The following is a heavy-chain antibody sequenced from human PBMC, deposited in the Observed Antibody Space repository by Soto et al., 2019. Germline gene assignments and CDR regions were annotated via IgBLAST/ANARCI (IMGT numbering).Heavy chain of an antibody. V-gene: IGHV3-48*02. CDR2: ISSSSSTI. CDR3: ARDSNLLTYYDFWSGYYN. D-gene: IGHD3-3*01. J-gene: IGHJ4*02. Sequence: EVQLVESGGGLVQPGGSLRLSCAASGFTFSSYSMNWVRQAPGKGLEWVSYISSSSSTIYYADSVKGRFTISRDNAKNSLYLQMNSLRDEDTAVYYCARDSNLLTYYDFWSGYYNWGQGTLVTVSS. CDR1: GFTFSSYS.